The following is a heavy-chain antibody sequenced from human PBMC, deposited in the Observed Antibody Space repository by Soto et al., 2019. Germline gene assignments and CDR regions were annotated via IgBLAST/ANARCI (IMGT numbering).Heavy chain of an antibody. J-gene: IGHJ3*02. CDR2: INPSGGST. V-gene: IGHV1-46*01. D-gene: IGHD3-22*01. CDR1: GYTFTSYY. CDR3: ARALPYYYDSSGPAGAFDI. Sequence: VKVSCKASGYTFTSYYMHWVRQAPGQGLEWMGIINPSGGSTSYAQKFQGRVTMTRDTSTSTVYMELSSLRSEDTAVYYCARALPYYYDSSGPAGAFDIWGQGTMVTVSS.